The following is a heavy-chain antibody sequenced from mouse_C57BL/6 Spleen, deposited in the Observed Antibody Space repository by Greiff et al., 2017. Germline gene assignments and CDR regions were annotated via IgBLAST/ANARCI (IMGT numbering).Heavy chain of an antibody. V-gene: IGHV1-53*01. D-gene: IGHD1-1*01. Sequence: VQLQQPGTDLVKPGASVKLSCTASGYTFPSYWMHWVKQRPGQGLEWIGNLNPSNGGTNYNETFQSKDTLTVDKSSSTAYMQLSSLTSEDSAVYDCMYYYESTYWDFDVWGTGTTVTVAS. J-gene: IGHJ1*03. CDR3: MYYYESTYWDFDV. CDR1: GYTFPSYW. CDR2: LNPSNGGT.